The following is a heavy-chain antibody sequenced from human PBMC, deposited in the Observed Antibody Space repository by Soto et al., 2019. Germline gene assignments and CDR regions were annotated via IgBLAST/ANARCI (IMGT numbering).Heavy chain of an antibody. CDR1: GYTFTSYD. J-gene: IGHJ6*02. D-gene: IGHD6-13*01. V-gene: IGHV1-8*01. Sequence: QVQLVQSGAEVKKPGASVKVSCKASGYTFTSYDINWVRQATGQGLEWMGWMNPNSGNTGYAQKFQGRVTMTRNTSISTAYMELSSLRSEDTAVYYCARPGYSSSDDYCYGMDVWGQGTTVTVSS. CDR3: ARPGYSSSDDYCYGMDV. CDR2: MNPNSGNT.